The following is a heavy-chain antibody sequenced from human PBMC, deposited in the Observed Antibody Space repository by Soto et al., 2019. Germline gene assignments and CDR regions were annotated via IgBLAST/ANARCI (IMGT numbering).Heavy chain of an antibody. J-gene: IGHJ4*02. CDR3: ARAGLTTLEMATTF. CDR2: ISANSGGT. CDR1: GYTFTDYY. V-gene: IGHV1-2*02. D-gene: IGHD1-1*01. Sequence: AAVKVSCKASGYTFTDYYMHWVRQAPGQGLEWMGWISANSGGTKYAQKFQGRVTMTRDTSISTAYMEPSRLTSDDTAVYYCARAGLTTLEMATTFWGQGTLVTVSS.